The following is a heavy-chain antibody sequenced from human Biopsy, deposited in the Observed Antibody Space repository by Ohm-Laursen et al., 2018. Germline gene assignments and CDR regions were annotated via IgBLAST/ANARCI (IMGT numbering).Heavy chain of an antibody. CDR3: TRDRRIGEWFGELFAYYYYGTDV. CDR1: GFTVYNNY. V-gene: IGHV3-11*04. J-gene: IGHJ6*02. CDR2: ISSSGSTI. D-gene: IGHD3-10*01. Sequence: SLRLSCAASGFTVYNNYMTWVRQAPGKGLEWVSYISSSGSTIHYADSVKGRFIVSRDNTKNSVYLQMNRLRPEDTAVYYCTRDRRIGEWFGELFAYYYYGTDVWGQGTTVTVPS.